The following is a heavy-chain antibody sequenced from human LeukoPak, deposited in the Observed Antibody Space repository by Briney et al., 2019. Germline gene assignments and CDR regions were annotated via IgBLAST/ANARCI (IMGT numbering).Heavy chain of an antibody. J-gene: IGHJ4*02. CDR3: ALRRGYCSSTSCYYFDY. Sequence: SGTLSLTCAVSGGSISSSNWWSWVRQPPGKGLEWIGEIYHSGSTNYNPSLKSRVTISVDKSKNQFSLKLSSVTAADTAVYYCALRRGYCSSTSCYYFDYWGQGTLVTVSS. V-gene: IGHV4-4*02. D-gene: IGHD2-2*01. CDR1: GGSISSSNW. CDR2: IYHSGST.